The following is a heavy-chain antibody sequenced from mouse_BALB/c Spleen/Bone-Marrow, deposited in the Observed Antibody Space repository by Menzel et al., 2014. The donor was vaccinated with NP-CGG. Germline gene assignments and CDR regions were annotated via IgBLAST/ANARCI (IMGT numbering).Heavy chain of an antibody. CDR3: ARNNGGYYSWFAY. CDR2: IWSGGST. J-gene: IGHJ3*01. CDR1: GFPLTSYG. Sequence: QVQLKESGPGLVQPSQSLSIPCTVSGFPLTSYGVHWVRQSPGKGLEWLGVIWSGGSTDYNAAFISRLSISKDNSKSXVFFKMNSLQANDTAIYYCARNNGGYYSWFAYWGQGTLVTVSA. V-gene: IGHV2-2*02. D-gene: IGHD2-3*01.